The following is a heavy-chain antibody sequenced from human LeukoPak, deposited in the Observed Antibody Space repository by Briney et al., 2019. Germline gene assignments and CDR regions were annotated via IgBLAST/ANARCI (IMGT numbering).Heavy chain of an antibody. J-gene: IGHJ3*02. CDR1: GGSISSYY. D-gene: IGHD5-12*01. CDR3: ARDLYIGYDWVGFNI. V-gene: IGHV4-59*01. Sequence: SETLSLTCTVSGGSISSYYWSWIRQPPAKGLEWIGYIYYSGSTNYNPSLKSRVSISVDTSKNQFSLKLSSVTAADTAVYYCARDLYIGYDWVGFNIWGQGTVVTVSS. CDR2: IYYSGST.